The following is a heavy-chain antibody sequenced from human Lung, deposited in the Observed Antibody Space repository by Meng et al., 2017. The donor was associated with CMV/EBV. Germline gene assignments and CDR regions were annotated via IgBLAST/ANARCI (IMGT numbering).Heavy chain of an antibody. V-gene: IGHV3-21*01. D-gene: IGHD3-3*01. CDR3: ARDVCGRDDFWSGCYDY. Sequence: GESXKISCAASGFTFSSYSMNWVRQAPGKGLEWVSSISSSSSYIYYADSVKGRFTISRDNAKNSLYLQMNSLRAEDTAVYYCARDVCGRDDFWSGCYDYWGQGTLVTVSS. CDR1: GFTFSSYS. CDR2: ISSSSSYI. J-gene: IGHJ4*02.